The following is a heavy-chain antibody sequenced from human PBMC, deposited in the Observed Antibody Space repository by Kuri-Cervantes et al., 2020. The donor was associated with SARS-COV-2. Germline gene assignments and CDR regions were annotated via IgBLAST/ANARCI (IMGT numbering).Heavy chain of an antibody. D-gene: IGHD1-26*01. CDR3: ARSEAGATTYLDY. V-gene: IGHV5-51*01. CDR2: IYPGDSDT. J-gene: IGHJ4*02. Sequence: KVSCKGSGYSFTSYWIGWVRQMPGKGLEWMGIIYPGDSDTRYSPSFQGQVTISADKSISTAYLQWSSLKASDTAMYYCARSEAGATTYLDYWGQGTLVTVSS. CDR1: GYSFTSYW.